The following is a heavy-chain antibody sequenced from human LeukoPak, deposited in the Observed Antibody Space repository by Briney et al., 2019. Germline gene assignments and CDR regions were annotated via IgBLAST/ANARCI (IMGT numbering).Heavy chain of an antibody. CDR1: GFTFSSYW. J-gene: IGHJ1*01. Sequence: PGGSLRLSCAASGFTFSSYWMSWVRQAPGKGLEWVANIKQDGSEKYYVDSVKGRFTISRDNAKNSLYLQMNSLRAEDTAVYYCARGYCSGGSCYREDFQHWGQGTLVTVSS. CDR2: IKQDGSEK. D-gene: IGHD2-15*01. CDR3: ARGYCSGGSCYREDFQH. V-gene: IGHV3-7*01.